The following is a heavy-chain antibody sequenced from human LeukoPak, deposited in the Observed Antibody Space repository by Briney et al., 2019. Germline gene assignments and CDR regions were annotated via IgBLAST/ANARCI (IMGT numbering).Heavy chain of an antibody. Sequence: PGGSLRLSCAASGFTFSSYAMSWVRQAPGKGLEWVSVISGSGGTTYYADSVKGRFTISRDNSKNTLYLQMNSLRAEDTAVYYCAKDNIVVVPAAITGLDYWGQGTLVTVSS. CDR3: AKDNIVVVPAAITGLDY. D-gene: IGHD2-2*02. CDR2: ISGSGGTT. V-gene: IGHV3-23*01. CDR1: GFTFSSYA. J-gene: IGHJ4*02.